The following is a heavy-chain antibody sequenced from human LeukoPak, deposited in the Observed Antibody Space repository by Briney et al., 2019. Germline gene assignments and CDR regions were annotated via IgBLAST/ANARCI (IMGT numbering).Heavy chain of an antibody. J-gene: IGHJ4*02. V-gene: IGHV4-39*01. CDR3: ARHDAGGYRSGYAN. CDR2: IHYSGRT. CDR1: GGSISSSDYY. Sequence: SETLSLTCTVSGGSISSSDYYWGWIRQPPGKGLEWIGSIHYSGRTYNNPSLKSRITISVDTSKNHFSLKLSSVTAADTAVYYCARHDAGGYRSGYANWGQGTLVTVSS. D-gene: IGHD5-18*01.